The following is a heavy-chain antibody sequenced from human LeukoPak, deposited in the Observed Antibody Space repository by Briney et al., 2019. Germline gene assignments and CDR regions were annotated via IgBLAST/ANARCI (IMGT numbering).Heavy chain of an antibody. CDR1: GFTFDDCA. D-gene: IGHD3-9*01. CDR2: ISWNSGSI. J-gene: IGHJ4*02. Sequence: GGSLRLSCAASGFTFDDCAMHWVRQAPGKGLEWVSGISWNSGSIGYADSVKGRFTISRDNAKHSLYLQMNSLRAEDTALYYCAKDMARYFEGLDYWGQGTLVTVSS. V-gene: IGHV3-9*01. CDR3: AKDMARYFEGLDY.